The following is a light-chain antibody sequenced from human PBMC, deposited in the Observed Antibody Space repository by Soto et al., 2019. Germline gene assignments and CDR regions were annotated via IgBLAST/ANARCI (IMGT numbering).Light chain of an antibody. J-gene: IGKJ2*01. CDR2: GAS. CDR1: QSVSSN. V-gene: IGKV3-15*01. CDR3: QQYNNGLPVT. Sequence: EIVMTQSPATLSVSPGERVTLSCRASQSVSSNLAWYQQKPGQAPRLLIFGASTRVTGIPARFSGSGSGTEFTLNISSLQSEDFAIYYCQQYNNGLPVTFGQGTKLEIK.